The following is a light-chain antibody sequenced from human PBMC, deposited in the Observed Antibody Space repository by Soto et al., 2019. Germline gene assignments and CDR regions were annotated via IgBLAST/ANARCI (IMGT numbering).Light chain of an antibody. Sequence: EIQMTQSPSTLSASVGDRVTITCRASQSIRSWLAWYQQKPGKAPKLLIYKASSLDSGVPSRFNGSGSGTEFTLTISRLQPDDFATYFCQQYNSYWTFGHGTNVEIK. CDR3: QQYNSYWT. CDR2: KAS. V-gene: IGKV1-5*03. CDR1: QSIRSW. J-gene: IGKJ1*01.